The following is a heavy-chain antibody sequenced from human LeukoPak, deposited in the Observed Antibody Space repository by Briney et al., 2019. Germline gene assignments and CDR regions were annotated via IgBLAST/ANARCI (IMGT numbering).Heavy chain of an antibody. CDR2: ISSSSSSI. Sequence: PGGSLRLSCAASGFTFNSYSMNWVRQAPGKGLEWVSSISSSSSSIYYADSVKGRFTISRDNAKNSLYLQMNSLRAEDTAGYYCARASGDIVETATMGSYWGQGTLVTVSS. V-gene: IGHV3-21*01. CDR3: ARASGDIVETATMGSY. D-gene: IGHD5-18*01. J-gene: IGHJ4*02. CDR1: GFTFNSYS.